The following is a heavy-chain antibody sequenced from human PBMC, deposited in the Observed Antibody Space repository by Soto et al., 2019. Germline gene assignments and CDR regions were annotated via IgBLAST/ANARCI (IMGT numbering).Heavy chain of an antibody. CDR3: AKAPLWYATGSGYFDD. CDR1: GFTFSSFA. J-gene: IGHJ4*02. CDR2: ISGSGDRP. D-gene: IGHD3-10*01. V-gene: IGHV3-23*01. Sequence: GGSLRLSCAASGFTFSSFAMSWARQAPGKGLEWVSTISGSGDRPYYADSVRGRFTISRDNSKDTLYVQMNRLRAEDTAVYYCAKAPLWYATGSGYFDDWGQGILVTVSS.